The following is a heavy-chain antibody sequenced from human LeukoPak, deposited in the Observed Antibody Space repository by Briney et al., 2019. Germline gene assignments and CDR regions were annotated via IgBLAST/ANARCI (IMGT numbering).Heavy chain of an antibody. J-gene: IGHJ4*02. D-gene: IGHD3-22*01. CDR2: IIPIFGTA. Sequence: SVKVSCKASGGTFSSYAISWVRQAPGQGLEWMGRIIPIFGTANYAQKFQGRVTITTDESTSTAYMELSSLRSEDTAVYYCARVQYYYDSSGYFIFDYWGQGTLVTVSS. CDR3: ARVQYYYDSSGYFIFDY. CDR1: GGTFSSYA. V-gene: IGHV1-69*05.